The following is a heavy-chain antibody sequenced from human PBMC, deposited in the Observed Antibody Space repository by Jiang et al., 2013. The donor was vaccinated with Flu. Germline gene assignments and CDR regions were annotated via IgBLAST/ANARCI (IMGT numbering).Heavy chain of an antibody. V-gene: IGHV3-23*01. CDR3: AKRTFDWLSYFDY. Sequence: NTYYADSVKGRFTISRDNSKNTLYLQMNSLRAEDTAVYYCAKRTFDWLSYFDYWGQGTLVTVSS. D-gene: IGHD3-9*01. J-gene: IGHJ4*02. CDR2: NT.